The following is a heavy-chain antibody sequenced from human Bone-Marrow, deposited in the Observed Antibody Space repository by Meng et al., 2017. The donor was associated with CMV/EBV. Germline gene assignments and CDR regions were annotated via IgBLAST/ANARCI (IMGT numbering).Heavy chain of an antibody. V-gene: IGHV1-46*02. D-gene: IGHD1-26*01. J-gene: IGHJ4*02. CDR2: INPNGGST. CDR1: GYTLNSYY. Sequence: ASVKVSCKASGYTLNSYYMHWVRQAPGQGLEWMGKINPNGGSTTYAQKFQGRVTMTRDTSISTAYMELTRLRSDDTAVYYCARDRRYGGSYGPFDYWGQGTLVTVSS. CDR3: ARDRRYGGSYGPFDY.